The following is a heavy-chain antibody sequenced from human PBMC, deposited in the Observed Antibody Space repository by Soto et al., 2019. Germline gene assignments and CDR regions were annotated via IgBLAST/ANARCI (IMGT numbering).Heavy chain of an antibody. CDR1: GFTFSSYA. D-gene: IGHD6-13*01. CDR2: ISGSGGST. CDR3: AFLAAAGKGYY. J-gene: IGHJ4*02. V-gene: IGHV3-23*01. Sequence: GGSLRLSCAASGFTFSSYAMSWVRQAPGKGLEWVSAISGSGGSTYYADPVKGRFTISRDNSKNTLYLQMNSLRAEDTAVYYCAFLAAAGKGYYWGQGTLVTVSS.